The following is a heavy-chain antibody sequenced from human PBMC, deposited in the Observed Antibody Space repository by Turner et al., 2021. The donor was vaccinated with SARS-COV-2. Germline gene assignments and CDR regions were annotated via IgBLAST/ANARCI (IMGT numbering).Heavy chain of an antibody. D-gene: IGHD3-16*01. CDR2: IYSGGST. Sequence: EVQLVESGGGLVQPGGSLRLSCAASGITVSRNYMSWVRQAPGKGLEWVSVIYSGGSTFYADSVKGRFTISRDNSKNTLYLQINSLRSEDTAVYYCARDLVSYGMDVWGQGTTVTVSS. J-gene: IGHJ6*02. V-gene: IGHV3-66*01. CDR1: GITVSRNY. CDR3: ARDLVSYGMDV.